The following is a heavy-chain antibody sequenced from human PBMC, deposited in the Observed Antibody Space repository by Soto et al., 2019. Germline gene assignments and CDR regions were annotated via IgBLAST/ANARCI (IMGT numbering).Heavy chain of an antibody. D-gene: IGHD1-7*01. J-gene: IGHJ4*02. CDR1: GFTFDTYA. V-gene: IGHV3-23*01. Sequence: EVQLLEAGGGLVQPGGSLRLSCAASGFTFDTYAMSWVRQAPGKGLEWVSGITGSGGRTDYADSVKGPFTISRDTSRNTLYLQMSRLRVEDTAIYYCARESRTSSKFDYWGQGTLVTVSS. CDR2: ITGSGGRT. CDR3: ARESRTSSKFDY.